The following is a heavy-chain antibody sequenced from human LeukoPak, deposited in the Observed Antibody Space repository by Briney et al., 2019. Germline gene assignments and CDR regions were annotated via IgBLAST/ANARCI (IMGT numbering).Heavy chain of an antibody. CDR3: ARDRSMSGWYIDL. CDR1: GFTFSSYS. J-gene: IGHJ2*01. CDR2: IWYDGSNK. D-gene: IGHD2/OR15-2a*01. V-gene: IGHV3-33*01. Sequence: PGRSLRLSCAASGFTFSSYSMHWVRQAPGKGLEWVAVIWYDGSNKYYPDSVQGRFTISRDSSKNTLYLQVNSLRAEDTAVYYCARDRSMSGWYIDLWGRGTLVTVSS.